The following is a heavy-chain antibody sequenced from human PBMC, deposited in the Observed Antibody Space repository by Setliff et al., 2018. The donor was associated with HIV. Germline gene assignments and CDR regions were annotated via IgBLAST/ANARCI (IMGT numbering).Heavy chain of an antibody. CDR1: GYTFTGYY. CDR2: INPNSGGT. J-gene: IGHJ6*02. V-gene: IGHV1-2*02. D-gene: IGHD6-13*01. CDR3: AGSGYSSSWYLDYYYYYGTDV. Sequence: GASVKVSCKASGYTFTGYYMHWVRQAPGQGLEWMGWINPNSGGTNYAQKFQGRVTMTRDTSISTAYMELSRMRSEDTAVYYCAGSGYSSSWYLDYYYYYGTDVWGQGTTVTVSS.